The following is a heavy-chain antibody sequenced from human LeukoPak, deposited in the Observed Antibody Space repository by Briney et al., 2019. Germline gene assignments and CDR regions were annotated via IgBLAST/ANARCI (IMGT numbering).Heavy chain of an antibody. D-gene: IGHD6-25*01. CDR3: ASSAATYYSYFYYYMGV. J-gene: IGHJ6*03. Sequence: SQTLSLTCRVSGGSMNSGNYYWSWIRQHPGRGLEWIGYIYSSGTTYYNPSLKSRVTISVDTSKNQFTLILSSVTAADTAVYYCASSAATYYSYFYYYMGVWGNGTTVTVSS. V-gene: IGHV4-31*03. CDR2: IYSSGTT. CDR1: GGSMNSGNYY.